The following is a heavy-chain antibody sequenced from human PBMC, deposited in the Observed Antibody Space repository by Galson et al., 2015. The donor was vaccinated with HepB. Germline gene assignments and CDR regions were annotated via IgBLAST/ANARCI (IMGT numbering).Heavy chain of an antibody. D-gene: IGHD5-18*01. Sequence: SLRLSCAASGFTFSTYAMNWVRQAPGKGLEWVSAISGSGGSTYYADSVKGRFTISRDNSKNTLYLQMNSLRAEDTAVYYCAKDVDTAMLVYYYYGMDVWGQGTTVTVSS. CDR2: ISGSGGST. CDR1: GFTFSTYA. CDR3: AKDVDTAMLVYYYYGMDV. J-gene: IGHJ6*02. V-gene: IGHV3-23*01.